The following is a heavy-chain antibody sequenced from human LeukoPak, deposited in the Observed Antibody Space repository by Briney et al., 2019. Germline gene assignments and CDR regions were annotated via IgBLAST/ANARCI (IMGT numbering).Heavy chain of an antibody. Sequence: GGSLRLSCAASGFTFSSYSMNWVRQAPGKGLEWVSSISSSSSYIYYADSVKGRFTISRDNAKNSLYLQMNSLRAEDTAVYYCAREIRDIVVVVAATYYFDYWGQGTLVTVSS. V-gene: IGHV3-21*01. CDR1: GFTFSSYS. J-gene: IGHJ4*02. D-gene: IGHD2-15*01. CDR3: AREIRDIVVVVAATYYFDY. CDR2: ISSSSSYI.